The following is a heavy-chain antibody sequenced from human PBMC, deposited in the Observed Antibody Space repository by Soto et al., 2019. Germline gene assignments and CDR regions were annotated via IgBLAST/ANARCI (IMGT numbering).Heavy chain of an antibody. D-gene: IGHD2-21*02. Sequence: QVQLVESGGGVVLPGRSLRLSCAASGFTFSSYGMQWVRQAPGKGLEWVAVIWYDGSNQYYADAVKGRFTISRDNSKKKLYLQMNGLRAEDKAVYYCARDRGDLGDAFDIWGQGAMVTVSS. CDR2: IWYDGSNQ. CDR3: ARDRGDLGDAFDI. CDR1: GFTFSSYG. V-gene: IGHV3-33*01. J-gene: IGHJ3*02.